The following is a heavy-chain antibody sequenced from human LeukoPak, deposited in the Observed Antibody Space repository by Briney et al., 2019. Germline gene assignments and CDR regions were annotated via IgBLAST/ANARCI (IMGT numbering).Heavy chain of an antibody. J-gene: IGHJ6*02. CDR3: AKKKNLYCSSTSCYSDGMDV. CDR2: ISSSSSYI. Sequence: PGGSLRLSCAASGFTFSSYSMNWVRRAPGKGLEWVSSISSSSSYIYYADSVKGRFTISRDNAKNSLYLQMNSLRAEDTAVYYCAKKKNLYCSSTSCYSDGMDVWGQGTTVTVSS. D-gene: IGHD2-2*02. CDR1: GFTFSSYS. V-gene: IGHV3-21*01.